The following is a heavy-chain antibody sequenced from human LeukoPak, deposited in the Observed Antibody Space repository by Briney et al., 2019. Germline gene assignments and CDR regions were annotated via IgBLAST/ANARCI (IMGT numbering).Heavy chain of an antibody. CDR3: ARAGIARSHYFLFPFDY. D-gene: IGHD6-13*01. Sequence: ASVTVSCTASGYTSTGYYMHWVRQAPGQGLEWMGWINPNSGGTNYAQKFQGRVTMTRDTSISTAYMELSRLGSDDTAVYYCARAGIARSHYFLFPFDYWGQGTLVTVSS. J-gene: IGHJ4*02. CDR2: INPNSGGT. V-gene: IGHV1-2*02. CDR1: GYTSTGYY.